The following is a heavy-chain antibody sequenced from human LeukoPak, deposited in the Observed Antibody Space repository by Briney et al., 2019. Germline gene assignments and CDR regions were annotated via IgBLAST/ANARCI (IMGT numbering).Heavy chain of an antibody. CDR3: AREDILTGWFDP. D-gene: IGHD3-9*01. CDR2: IYYSGST. CDR1: GGSISSGGYY. V-gene: IGHV4-31*03. J-gene: IGHJ5*02. Sequence: PPQTLSLTCTVSGGSISSGGYYWSWIRQHPGKGLEWVGYIYYSGSTYYNPSLKSRVTISVDTSKNQFSLKLSSVTAADTAVYYCAREDILTGWFDPWGQGTLVTVSS.